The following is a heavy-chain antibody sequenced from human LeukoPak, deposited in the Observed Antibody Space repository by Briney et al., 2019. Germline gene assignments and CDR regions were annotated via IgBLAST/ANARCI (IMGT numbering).Heavy chain of an antibody. CDR3: ARGFCESTPGGFDS. D-gene: IGHD3-16*01. V-gene: IGHV3-23*01. Sequence: GGSLRLSCAASGFTFSSYSMNWVRQAPGKGLEWVSGISGRDGSTYDADSVKGRFTISRDNSKNTLYLQMNSLRAEDTAVYYCARGFCESTPGGFDSWGQGTLVTVSS. CDR2: ISGRDGST. CDR1: GFTFSSYS. J-gene: IGHJ4*02.